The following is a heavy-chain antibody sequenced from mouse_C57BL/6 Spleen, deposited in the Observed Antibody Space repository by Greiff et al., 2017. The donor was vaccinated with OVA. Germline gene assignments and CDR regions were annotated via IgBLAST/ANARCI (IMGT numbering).Heavy chain of an antibody. V-gene: IGHV1-26*01. CDR3: ARRRIYYGNLYYAMDY. J-gene: IGHJ4*01. CDR2: INPNNGGT. CDR1: GYTFTDYY. D-gene: IGHD2-1*01. Sequence: EVKLQQSGPELVKPGASVKISCKASGYTFTDYYMNWVKQSHGKSLEWIGDINPNNGGTSYNQKFKGKATLTVDKSSSTAYMELRSLTSEDSAVYYCARRRIYYGNLYYAMDYWGQGTSVTVSS.